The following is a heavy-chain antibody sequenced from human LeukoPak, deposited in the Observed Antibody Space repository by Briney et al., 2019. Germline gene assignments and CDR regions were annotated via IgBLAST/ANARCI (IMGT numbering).Heavy chain of an antibody. V-gene: IGHV4-31*03. CDR2: IYYSGST. D-gene: IGHD3-10*01. CDR3: ATSLRAVRGTKNRYYMDV. J-gene: IGHJ6*03. Sequence: SETLSLTCTASGGSISSGGYYWSWIRQHPGKGLEWIGYIYYSGSTYYNPSLKSRVTISVDTSKNQFSLKLSSVTAADTAVYYCATSLRAVRGTKNRYYMDVWGKGTTVTVSS. CDR1: GGSISSGGYY.